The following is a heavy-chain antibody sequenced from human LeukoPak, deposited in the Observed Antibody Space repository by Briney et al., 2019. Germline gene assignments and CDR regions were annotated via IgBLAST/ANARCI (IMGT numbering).Heavy chain of an antibody. D-gene: IGHD3-10*01. Sequence: SETLSLTCTVSGVSISSSNSYWGWIRQPPGKGLEWIGSIYYSGNTYYNASLKSQVSISIDMSKNQFSLKLTSVTAADTAVYYCARQTGSGLFILPGGQGTLVAVSS. V-gene: IGHV4-39*01. CDR2: IYYSGNT. CDR3: ARQTGSGLFILP. J-gene: IGHJ4*02. CDR1: GVSISSSNSY.